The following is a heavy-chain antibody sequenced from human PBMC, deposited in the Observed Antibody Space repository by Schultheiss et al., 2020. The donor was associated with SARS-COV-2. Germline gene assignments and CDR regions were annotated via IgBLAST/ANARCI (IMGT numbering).Heavy chain of an antibody. Sequence: SETLSLTCSVSGGSISTYYWSWIRQSPGKGLEWIGYIYYSGSTNYKPSLKSRVTISVDTSKNQFSLKLSSVTAADTAVYYCAREGYCSSTSCYSWLYYYYMDVWGKGTTVTVSS. CDR1: GGSISTYY. V-gene: IGHV4-59*12. CDR3: AREGYCSSTSCYSWLYYYYMDV. J-gene: IGHJ6*03. D-gene: IGHD2-2*02. CDR2: IYYSGST.